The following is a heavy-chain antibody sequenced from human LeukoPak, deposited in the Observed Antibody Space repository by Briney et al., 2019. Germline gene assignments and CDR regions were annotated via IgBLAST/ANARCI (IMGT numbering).Heavy chain of an antibody. D-gene: IGHD3-9*01. J-gene: IGHJ4*02. CDR1: GYSFTSYW. CDR2: VYPGDSDT. CDR3: ARQGLRYLDWSVDS. V-gene: IGHV5-51*01. Sequence: GESLKISCKGSGYSFTSYWIGWVRQMPGKGLEWMGVVYPGDSDTRYSPSFQGQVTISVDKSISTAYLQWSSLKASDTAVYYCARQGLRYLDWSVDSWGQGTLVTVSS.